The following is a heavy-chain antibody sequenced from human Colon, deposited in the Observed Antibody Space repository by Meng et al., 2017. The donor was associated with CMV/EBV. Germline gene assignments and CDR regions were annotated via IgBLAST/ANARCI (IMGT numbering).Heavy chain of an antibody. CDR1: GFTFSRYE. D-gene: IGHD3-22*01. CDR3: ARVSSAGLALDV. CDR2: IYSSGRT. J-gene: IGHJ3*01. Sequence: GGSLRLSCVASGFTFSRYEFNWVRQAPGKGLEWLSVIYSSGRTFYGDSAKGRFTISRDTSQNTVYLQMDTLRVEDTAMYYCARVSSAGLALDVWGQGTMVTVSS. V-gene: IGHV3-53*01.